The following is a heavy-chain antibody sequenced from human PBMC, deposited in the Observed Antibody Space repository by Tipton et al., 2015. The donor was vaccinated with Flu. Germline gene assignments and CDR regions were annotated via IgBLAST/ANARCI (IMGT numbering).Heavy chain of an antibody. D-gene: IGHD6-13*01. Sequence: QLVQSGAEVKKPGESLKISCKGSGYSFTSYWIGWVRQMPGKGLEWMGIIYPGDSDTRYSPSFQGQVTISADKSISTAYLQWSSLKASDTAMYYCASTTRSYTQQQLPLAFDIWGQGTMVTVSS. CDR1: GYSFTSYW. J-gene: IGHJ3*02. CDR3: ASTTRSYTQQQLPLAFDI. V-gene: IGHV5-51*01. CDR2: IYPGDSDT.